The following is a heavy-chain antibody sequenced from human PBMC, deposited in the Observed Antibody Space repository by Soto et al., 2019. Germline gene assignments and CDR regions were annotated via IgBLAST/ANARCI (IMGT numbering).Heavy chain of an antibody. V-gene: IGHV3-30-3*01. CDR3: ARDWRTAGTTGWFDP. CDR2: ISYDGTTK. D-gene: IGHD6-13*01. CDR1: GFTFSTHA. J-gene: IGHJ5*02. Sequence: QEQVVESGGGVVQPGRSLRLSGAASGFTFSTHAMHWVRQAPGRGLEWVAIISYDGTTKDYADSVKGRFTISRDNSKNAVYLQMNSLRSEDTALYYCARDWRTAGTTGWFDPWGQATLVTVSS.